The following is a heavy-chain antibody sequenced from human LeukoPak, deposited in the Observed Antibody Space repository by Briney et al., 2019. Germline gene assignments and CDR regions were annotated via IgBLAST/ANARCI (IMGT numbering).Heavy chain of an antibody. CDR1: GYTFTSYY. V-gene: IGHV1-46*01. Sequence: ASVKVSCKASGYTFTSYYMHWVRQAPGQGLEWMGIINPSGGSTSYAQKFQGRVTMTRDTSTSTVYMELSSLRSEDTAVYYCARDALPKTYYDSSGLNWFDPWGQETLVTVSS. D-gene: IGHD3-22*01. CDR3: ARDALPKTYYDSSGLNWFDP. CDR2: INPSGGST. J-gene: IGHJ5*02.